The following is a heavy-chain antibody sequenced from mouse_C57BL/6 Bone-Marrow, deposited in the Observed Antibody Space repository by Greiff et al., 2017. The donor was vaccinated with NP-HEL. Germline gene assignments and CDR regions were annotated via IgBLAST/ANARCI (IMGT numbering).Heavy chain of an antibody. J-gene: IGHJ1*03. Sequence: EVMLVESGGGLVQPGGSLKLSCAASGFTFSDYYMYWVRQTPEKRLEWVAYISNGGGSTYYPDTVKGRFTISRDNAKNTLYLQMSRLKSEDTAMYYCARQPRVVADWYFDVWGTETTVTVSS. CDR1: GFTFSDYY. D-gene: IGHD1-1*01. CDR3: ARQPRVVADWYFDV. CDR2: ISNGGGST. V-gene: IGHV5-12*01.